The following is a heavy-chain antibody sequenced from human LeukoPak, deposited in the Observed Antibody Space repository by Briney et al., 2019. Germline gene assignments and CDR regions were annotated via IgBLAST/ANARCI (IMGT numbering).Heavy chain of an antibody. Sequence: GGSLRLSCAASGFTFSSYAMHWVRQAPGKGLEWVAVISYDGSNKYYADSVKGRFTISRDNSKNTLYLQMNSLRAEDTAVYYCARDGARYCSGGSCYPPDYWGQGTLVTVSS. V-gene: IGHV3-30-3*01. D-gene: IGHD2-15*01. J-gene: IGHJ4*02. CDR3: ARDGARYCSGGSCYPPDY. CDR2: ISYDGSNK. CDR1: GFTFSSYA.